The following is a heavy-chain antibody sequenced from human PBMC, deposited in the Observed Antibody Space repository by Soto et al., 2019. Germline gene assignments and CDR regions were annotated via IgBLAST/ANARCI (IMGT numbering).Heavy chain of an antibody. D-gene: IGHD5-12*01. V-gene: IGHV4-59*12. CDR2: IYYSGST. CDR1: GGSISSYY. Sequence: TSETLSLTCTVSGGSISSYYWSWIRQPPGKGLEWIGYIYYSGSTNYNPSLKSRVTISVDTSKNQFSLQLNSVTPEDAAVYYCANDPGYSLDYWGQGTQVTVSS. J-gene: IGHJ4*02. CDR3: ANDPGYSLDY.